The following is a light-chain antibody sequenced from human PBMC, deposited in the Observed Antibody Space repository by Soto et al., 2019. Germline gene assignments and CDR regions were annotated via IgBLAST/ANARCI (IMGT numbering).Light chain of an antibody. Sequence: EIVLTQSPGTLSLSPGQRATLSCRASQSVSSNYLAWYQQKPGQAPRLLIYGASSRDTGIPDRFSGSGSGTDFTLTISRLEAEDFAVYYCQQYGSSPTFGGGTKVEIK. CDR3: QQYGSSPT. CDR2: GAS. J-gene: IGKJ4*01. V-gene: IGKV3-20*01. CDR1: QSVSSNY.